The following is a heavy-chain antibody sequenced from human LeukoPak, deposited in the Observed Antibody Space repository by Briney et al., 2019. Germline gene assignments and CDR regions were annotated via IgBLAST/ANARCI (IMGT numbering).Heavy chain of an antibody. V-gene: IGHV1-2*06. J-gene: IGHJ4*02. Sequence: ASVKVSCTASGYTFTGYYMHWVRQAPGQGLEWMGRINPNSGGTNYAQKFQGRVTMTRDTSISTAYMELSRLRSDDTAVYYCARGPRKTLRYFDWDRYCFDYWGQGTLVTVSS. CDR3: ARGPRKTLRYFDWDRYCFDY. D-gene: IGHD3-9*01. CDR2: INPNSGGT. CDR1: GYTFTGYY.